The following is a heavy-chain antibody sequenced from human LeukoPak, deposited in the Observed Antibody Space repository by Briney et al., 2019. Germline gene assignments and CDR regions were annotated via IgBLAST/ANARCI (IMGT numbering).Heavy chain of an antibody. CDR2: ISSSSSYI. CDR1: GFTFISYS. CDR3: APAAYSSSHPFGH. D-gene: IGHD6-13*01. V-gene: IGHV3-21*01. Sequence: GGSLRLSCAASGFTFISYSMNWVRQAPGKGLEWVSSISSSSSYIYYADSVKGRFTISTDNAKNSLYLQMNSLRAEDTAVYYCAPAAYSSSHPFGHWGQGTLVTVSS. J-gene: IGHJ5*02.